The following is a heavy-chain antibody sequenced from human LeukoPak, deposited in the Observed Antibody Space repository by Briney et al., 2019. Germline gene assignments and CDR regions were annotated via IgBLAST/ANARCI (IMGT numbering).Heavy chain of an antibody. V-gene: IGHV3-7*01. CDR2: IKQDGSEK. Sequence: GGSLRLPCAASGFTFSSYWMSWVRQAPGKGLEWVANIKQDGSEKYHVDSAKGRFTISRDDAKNSLYLQMNRRRAEDTAVYYCARVGFHYYYIELWGKGTTVTVSS. CDR3: ARVGFHYYYIEL. CDR1: GFTFSSYW. D-gene: IGHD6-25*01. J-gene: IGHJ6*03.